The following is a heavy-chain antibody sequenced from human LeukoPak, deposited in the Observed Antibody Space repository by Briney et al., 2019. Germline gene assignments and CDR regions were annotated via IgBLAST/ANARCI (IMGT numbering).Heavy chain of an antibody. D-gene: IGHD6-6*01. CDR1: GGSFSGYY. V-gene: IGHV4-34*01. Sequence: SETLSLTCAVYGGSFSGYYWSWIRQPPGKGLEWIGEINHSGSTNYNPSLKSRVTISVDTSKNQFSLKLSSVTAADTAVYYCARDKGRSSSSLDAFDIWGQGTMVTVSS. CDR3: ARDKGRSSSSLDAFDI. CDR2: INHSGST. J-gene: IGHJ3*02.